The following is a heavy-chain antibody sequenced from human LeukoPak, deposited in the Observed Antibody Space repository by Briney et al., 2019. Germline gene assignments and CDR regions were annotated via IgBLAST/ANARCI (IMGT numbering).Heavy chain of an antibody. CDR1: GFSFSSYG. V-gene: IGHV3-30*03. CDR2: ISYDGNTK. Sequence: GGSLRLSCAASGFSFSSYGMHWVRQAPGKGLEWVAAISYDGNTKYYVDSVKGRFTISRDNSKNTLYLQMNSLRGEDTAVYYCAREVVVAATRCNWFDPWGQGTLVTVSS. D-gene: IGHD2-15*01. CDR3: AREVVVAATRCNWFDP. J-gene: IGHJ5*02.